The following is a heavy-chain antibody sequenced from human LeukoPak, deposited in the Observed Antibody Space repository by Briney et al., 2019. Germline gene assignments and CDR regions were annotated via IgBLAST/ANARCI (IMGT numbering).Heavy chain of an antibody. CDR1: GFTVSDYY. CDR2: LYTDDTT. Sequence: GASLRLSCVASGFTVSDYYMSWVRQAPGKGLEWVSLLYTDDTTIYADSVEGRFTISRDDSKNTIYLHMTTLRGEDTAVYYCARGGAFYGNPRYWGQGTLVTVSS. J-gene: IGHJ4*02. V-gene: IGHV3-53*01. D-gene: IGHD1-14*01. CDR3: ARGGAFYGNPRY.